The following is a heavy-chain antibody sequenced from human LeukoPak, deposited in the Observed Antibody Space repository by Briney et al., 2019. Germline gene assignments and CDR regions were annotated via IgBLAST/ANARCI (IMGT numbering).Heavy chain of an antibody. CDR3: ARSRGYCSVGSCYDFDY. CDR2: TYPIDSDT. Sequence: GEALKISCKGSGYSFTNYWIAWVRQMPGKGLEWIVITYPIDSDTRYNQSFQGQVAISADKSVSTAYLQWSSLKASDTAMYYCARSRGYCSVGSCYDFDYWGQGTLVTVSS. CDR1: GYSFTNYW. D-gene: IGHD2-15*01. V-gene: IGHV5-51*01. J-gene: IGHJ4*02.